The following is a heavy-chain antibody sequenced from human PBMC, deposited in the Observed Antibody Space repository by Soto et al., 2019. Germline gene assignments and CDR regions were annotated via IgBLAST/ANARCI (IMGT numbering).Heavy chain of an antibody. CDR1: GFTVSNNY. CDR3: ATRGGGGGY. CDR2: IYSGGYT. Sequence: EVQLVESGGGLIQPGGSLRLSCAVSGFTVSNNYMSWVRQAPGKGLEGVSVIYSGGYTAYGDSVKGRFTISRDNSKNTLFLKRNRLGAAATAVFYWATRGGGGGYWGQGTLVTVSS. J-gene: IGHJ4*02. D-gene: IGHD3-16*01. V-gene: IGHV3-53*01.